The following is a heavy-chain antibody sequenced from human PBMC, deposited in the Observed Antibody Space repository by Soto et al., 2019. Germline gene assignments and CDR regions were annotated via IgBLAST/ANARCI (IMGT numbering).Heavy chain of an antibody. CDR2: ISDSGST. Sequence: EVQLLESGGGLVQPGGSLRLSCEASGFTFSTSAMSWVRQAPGKGLEWVSTISDSGSTYYADSVKGRFTISRDNSKNTRYLQVNRRRAEYTAVFYCAKVWGEDGYCSRTSCLYYFHRRCQGTLVTVS. CDR3: AKVWGEDGYCSRTSCLYYFHR. V-gene: IGHV3-23*01. CDR1: GFTFSTSA. D-gene: IGHD2-2*03. J-gene: IGHJ4*02.